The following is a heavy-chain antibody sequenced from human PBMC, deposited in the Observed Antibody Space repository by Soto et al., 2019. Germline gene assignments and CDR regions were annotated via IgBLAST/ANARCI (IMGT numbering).Heavy chain of an antibody. J-gene: IGHJ5*02. CDR2: INPSGGST. V-gene: IGHV1-46*01. CDR3: ARARPTSNWFDP. CDR1: GYTFTSYY. Sequence: QVQLVQSGAEVKKPGASVKVSCKASGYTFTSYYMHWVRQAPGQGLEWMGIINPSGGSTSYEQKFQGRDTMTRDTSTRTVYMELSSLRYEDTAVNYSARARPTSNWFDPWGQGTLVTVTT.